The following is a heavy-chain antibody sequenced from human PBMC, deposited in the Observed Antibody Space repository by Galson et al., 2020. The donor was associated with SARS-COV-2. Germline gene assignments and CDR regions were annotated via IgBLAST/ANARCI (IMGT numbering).Heavy chain of an antibody. J-gene: IGHJ4*02. V-gene: IGHV4-59*08. CDR3: TRGHGYKAAVLDY. Sequence: SETLSLNCTVSSGSISSNDWTWVRQSPQKGLEWIGNIFYTGTTNYNPSLKSRVTISVDTSMNQFFLTLRSVTAADTAIYYCTRGHGYKAAVLDYWGQGIPVTVSS. CDR2: IFYTGTT. CDR1: SGSISSND. D-gene: IGHD5-12*01.